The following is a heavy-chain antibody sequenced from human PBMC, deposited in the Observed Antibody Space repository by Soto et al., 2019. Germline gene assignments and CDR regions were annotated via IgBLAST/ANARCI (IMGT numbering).Heavy chain of an antibody. Sequence: GGSLRLSCAASGFTFSSYEMNWVRQAPGKGLEWVSYISGSGSTIYYADSVKGRFTISRDNAKNSLYLQMNSLRAEDTAVYCGAGSGYSYGYDAFDIWGQGTMVTVSS. V-gene: IGHV3-48*03. CDR2: ISGSGSTI. J-gene: IGHJ3*02. D-gene: IGHD5-18*01. CDR1: GFTFSSYE. CDR3: AGSGYSYGYDAFDI.